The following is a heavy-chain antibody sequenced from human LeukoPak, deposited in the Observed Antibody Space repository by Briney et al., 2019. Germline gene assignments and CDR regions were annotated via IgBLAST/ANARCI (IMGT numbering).Heavy chain of an antibody. Sequence: GGSLRLSCAASGFTFSTYWMSWVRQAPGKGLEWVAVISYDGSNKYYADSVKGRFTISRDNAKNSLYLQMNSLRAEDTALYYCAKASNSGSYGYYFDYWGQGTLVTVSS. CDR1: GFTFSTYW. J-gene: IGHJ4*02. V-gene: IGHV3-30*18. CDR2: ISYDGSNK. CDR3: AKASNSGSYGYYFDY. D-gene: IGHD1-26*01.